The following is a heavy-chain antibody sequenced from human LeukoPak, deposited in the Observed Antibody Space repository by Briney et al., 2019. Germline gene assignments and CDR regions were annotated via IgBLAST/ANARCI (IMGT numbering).Heavy chain of an antibody. CDR2: IYYSGST. CDR3: ARGRITMVRGGSGVYYYMDV. CDR1: GDSITNYY. J-gene: IGHJ6*03. V-gene: IGHV4-59*01. Sequence: SETLSLTCTVSGDSITNYYWAWIRQSPGKGLEWIGYIYYSGSTNYNPSLKSRVTISVDTSKNQFSLKLSSVTAADTAVYYCARGRITMVRGGSGVYYYMDVWGKGTTVTVSS. D-gene: IGHD3-10*01.